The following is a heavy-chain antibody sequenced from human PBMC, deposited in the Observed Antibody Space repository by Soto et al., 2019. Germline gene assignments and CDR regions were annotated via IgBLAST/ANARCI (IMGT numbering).Heavy chain of an antibody. Sequence: GGFLRLSCAASGVTFISYAMSWVRQAPGKGLEWVSAISGSGGSTYYADSVKGRFTISRDNSKNTLYLQMNSLRAEDTALYYCAKDTDSSGWPDAFDIWGQGTMVTVSS. CDR1: GVTFISYA. V-gene: IGHV3-23*01. J-gene: IGHJ3*02. CDR2: ISGSGGST. D-gene: IGHD6-19*01. CDR3: AKDTDSSGWPDAFDI.